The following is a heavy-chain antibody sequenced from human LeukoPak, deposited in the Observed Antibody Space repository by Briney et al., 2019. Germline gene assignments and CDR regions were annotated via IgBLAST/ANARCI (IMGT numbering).Heavy chain of an antibody. J-gene: IGHJ5*02. V-gene: IGHV3-21*01. CDR2: ISSGSSFM. CDR3: ARDYYDSSGSSWFDP. Sequence: GGSLRLSCAASGFTFSRYSMNWVRQAPGKGLEWVSSISSGSSFMYYADSVKGRFTISRDNAKNSLYLQMNSLRAKDTALYYCARDYYDSSGSSWFDPWGQGTLVTVSS. CDR1: GFTFSRYS. D-gene: IGHD3-22*01.